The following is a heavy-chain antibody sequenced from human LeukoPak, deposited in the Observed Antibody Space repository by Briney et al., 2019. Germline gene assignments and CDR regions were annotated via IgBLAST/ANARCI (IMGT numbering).Heavy chain of an antibody. CDR3: ARQGWELLPLDAFEI. J-gene: IGHJ3*02. D-gene: IGHD1-26*01. V-gene: IGHV4-4*09. CDR1: GGSISSYY. Sequence: SETLSLTCTVSGGSISSYYWSWIRQPPGKGLEWIGYIYTSGSTNYNPSLKSRVTISVDTSKNQFSLKLSSVTAADTAVYYCARQGWELLPLDAFEIWGQGTMVTVSS. CDR2: IYTSGST.